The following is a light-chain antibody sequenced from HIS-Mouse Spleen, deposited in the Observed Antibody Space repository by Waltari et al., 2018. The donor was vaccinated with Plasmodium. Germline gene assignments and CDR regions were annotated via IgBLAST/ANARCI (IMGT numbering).Light chain of an antibody. CDR1: SSDVGGYNY. V-gene: IGLV2-14*01. CDR3: SSYTSSSTWV. Sequence: QSALTQPASVSGSPGQSLTLPCPGTSSDVGGYNYVSWYQQHPGKAPKLMIYEVSNRPSGVSNRFSGSKSGNTASLTISGLQAEDEADYYCSSYTSSSTWVFGGGTKLTVL. J-gene: IGLJ3*02. CDR2: EVS.